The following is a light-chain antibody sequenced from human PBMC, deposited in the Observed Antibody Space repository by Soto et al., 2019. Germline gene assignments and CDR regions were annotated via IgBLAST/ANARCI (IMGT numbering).Light chain of an antibody. CDR3: MQGTHWPIT. Sequence: MTQSPSSLSASVGDRATITCRASQTISSWLAWFQQRPGRSPRRLIYKVSNRDSGVPARFSGSGSGTDFALKISRVEAEDVGVYYCMQGTHWPITFGQGTDWR. CDR1: QTISSW. CDR2: KVS. V-gene: IGKV2-30*01. J-gene: IGKJ5*01.